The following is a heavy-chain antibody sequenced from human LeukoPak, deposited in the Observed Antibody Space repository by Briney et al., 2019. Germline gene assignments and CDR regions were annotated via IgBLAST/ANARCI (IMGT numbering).Heavy chain of an antibody. CDR1: GGSISSYY. CDR2: IYYSGST. V-gene: IGHV4-59*08. D-gene: IGHD2-2*02. Sequence: SETLSLTCTVSGGSISSYYWSWIRQPPGKGLEWIGYIYYSGSTNYNPSLKSRVTISVDTSKNQFSLKLSSVTAADTAVYYCARATGYCSSTSCYRSPHWFDPWGQGTLVTVSS. CDR3: ARATGYCSSTSCYRSPHWFDP. J-gene: IGHJ5*02.